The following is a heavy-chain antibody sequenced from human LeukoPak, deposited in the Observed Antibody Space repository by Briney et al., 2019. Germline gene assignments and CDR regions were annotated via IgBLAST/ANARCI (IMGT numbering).Heavy chain of an antibody. CDR3: ARRRGDGYNPLDY. J-gene: IGHJ4*02. Sequence: GESLKISCKGSGFSFSSYWIAWVRQTPGKGLEWMGFIYPGDSETRYSPSFEGQVTISADKSIRIAYLQWSSLKASDTAMYYCARRRGDGYNPLDYWGQGSLVTVSS. V-gene: IGHV5-51*01. CDR2: IYPGDSET. CDR1: GFSFSSYW. D-gene: IGHD5-24*01.